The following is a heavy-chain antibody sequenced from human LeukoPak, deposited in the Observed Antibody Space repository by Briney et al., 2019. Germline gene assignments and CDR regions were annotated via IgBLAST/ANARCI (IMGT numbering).Heavy chain of an antibody. J-gene: IGHJ4*02. CDR3: ATEIVGASGGFDY. CDR1: GFTFDDYA. V-gene: IGHV3-43*02. Sequence: PGGSLRLSCGASGFTFDDYAMHWVRQAPGKGLEWVSLISGDGGSTYYADSVKGRFTISRDNSKNSLYLQMNSLRTEDTALYYCATEIVGASGGFDYWGQGTLVTVSS. D-gene: IGHD1-26*01. CDR2: ISGDGGST.